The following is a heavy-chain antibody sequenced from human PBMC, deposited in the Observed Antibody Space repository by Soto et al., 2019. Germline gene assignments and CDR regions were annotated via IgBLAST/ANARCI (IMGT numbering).Heavy chain of an antibody. CDR1: GFTFSSYG. V-gene: IGHV3-21*05. J-gene: IGHJ4*02. CDR2: ISTTSTHT. Sequence: GGSLRLSCAASGFTFSSYGMHWIRQTPGKGLEWISYISTTSTHTNYADSVKGRFTVSRDNANNSLYLEMNNLRGDDTAVYFCARDRDTYGHGFFDYWGRGALVTVSS. D-gene: IGHD5-18*01. CDR3: ARDRDTYGHGFFDY.